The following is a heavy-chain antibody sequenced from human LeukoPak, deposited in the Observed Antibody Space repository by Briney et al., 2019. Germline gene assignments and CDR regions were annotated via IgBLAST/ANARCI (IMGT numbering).Heavy chain of an antibody. CDR3: ARRGYGDYAPFDY. CDR1: GFXVITNY. J-gene: IGHJ4*02. V-gene: IGHV3-66*04. Sequence: GGSLRLSCAVSGFXVITNYINWVRQAPGKGLEWVSVIYSGGSTYYADSVKGRFTISRDNSKNTLYLQMNSLRAEDTAVYYCARRGYGDYAPFDYWGQGTLVTVSS. CDR2: IYSGGST. D-gene: IGHD4-17*01.